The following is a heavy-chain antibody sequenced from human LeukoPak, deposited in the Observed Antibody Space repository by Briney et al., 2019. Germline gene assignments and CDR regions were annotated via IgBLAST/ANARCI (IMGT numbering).Heavy chain of an antibody. CDR3: ARGTSAGGPISPFDF. V-gene: IGHV3-74*01. D-gene: IGHD6-13*01. Sequence: GGSVTLSCVASGFTFSKNWMHWVRQAPGKGLVWVSRIQGDGSNTNYADSVNGRFSISRDNAKNTVYLQMNSLRAEDTGIYYCARGTSAGGPISPFDFWGQGTVVTVSS. CDR2: IQGDGSNT. J-gene: IGHJ4*02. CDR1: GFTFSKNW.